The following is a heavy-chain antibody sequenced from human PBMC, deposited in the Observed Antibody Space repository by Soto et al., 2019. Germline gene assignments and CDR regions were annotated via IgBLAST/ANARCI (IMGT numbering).Heavy chain of an antibody. CDR1: GFTFSNYA. V-gene: IGHV3-23*01. J-gene: IGHJ3*02. CDR3: GKDPNGDYVGAFDI. CDR2: IAANGGAA. D-gene: IGHD4-17*01. Sequence: GGSLRLSCAASGFTFSNYAMSWVRQAPGKGPEWVAGIAANGGAAYLADSVKGRFTISRDNSKNTLYLQMNSLRPDDTALYYCGKDPNGDYVGAFDICGQGTMVTVSS.